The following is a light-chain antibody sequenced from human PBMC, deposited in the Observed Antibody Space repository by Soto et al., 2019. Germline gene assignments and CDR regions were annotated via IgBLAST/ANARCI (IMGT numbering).Light chain of an antibody. CDR2: EVS. J-gene: IGLJ3*02. CDR3: SSYAGRNNLV. V-gene: IGLV2-8*01. Sequence: QSVLTQPPSASGSPGQSVTISYTGTSSDVGGYNFVSWYQQHPGKAPKLMIYEVSQRPSGVSDRFSGSKSGNTASLTVSGLQAEDEADYYCSSYAGRNNLVFGGGTKVTVL. CDR1: SSDVGGYNF.